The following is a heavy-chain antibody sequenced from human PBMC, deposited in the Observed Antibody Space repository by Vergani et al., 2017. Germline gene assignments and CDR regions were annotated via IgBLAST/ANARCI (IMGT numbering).Heavy chain of an antibody. CDR3: ARSRIYYGAGSPDY. Sequence: QVQLQESGPGLVKSSETLSLTCSVSFDSIRNLYCNWIRQPPGKGLEWIGSIHYSENANYNPSLKTRVTISVDTSKNQFSLTLTSVTAADTAVYYCARSRIYYGAGSPDYWGQGTLVTVSS. CDR2: IHYSENA. V-gene: IGHV4-59*11. J-gene: IGHJ4*02. CDR1: FDSIRNLY. D-gene: IGHD4/OR15-4a*01.